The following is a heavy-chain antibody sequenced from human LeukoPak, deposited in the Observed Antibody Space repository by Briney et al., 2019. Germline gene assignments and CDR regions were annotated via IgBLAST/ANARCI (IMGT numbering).Heavy chain of an antibody. J-gene: IGHJ2*01. CDR1: GVSISDYY. D-gene: IGHD3-9*01. CDR2: IYYTGST. CDR3: ARRTYYDTLTGYNYWYFDL. Sequence: SETLSLTCTGSGVSISDYYWSWVRQPPGKGLEWIGYIYYTGSTDYNPSLKSRVTMSLDTSKNQFSLNLRSVTATDTAVYYCARRTYYDTLTGYNYWYFDLWGRGTLVTVSS. V-gene: IGHV4-59*01.